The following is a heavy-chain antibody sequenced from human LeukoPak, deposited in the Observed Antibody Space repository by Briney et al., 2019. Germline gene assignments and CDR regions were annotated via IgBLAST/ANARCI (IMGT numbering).Heavy chain of an antibody. J-gene: IGHJ3*02. CDR3: ARVLRNTDTFDI. CDR2: IWYDGSNK. V-gene: IGHV3-33*01. CDR1: GFIFSNYG. Sequence: GGSLRLSCAASGFIFSNYGMHWVRQAPGKGLEWVAVIWYDGSNKYYADSVKGRFTISRDNSKNTVYLQMNSLRAEDTAVYYCARVLRNTDTFDIWGQGTMVTVSS.